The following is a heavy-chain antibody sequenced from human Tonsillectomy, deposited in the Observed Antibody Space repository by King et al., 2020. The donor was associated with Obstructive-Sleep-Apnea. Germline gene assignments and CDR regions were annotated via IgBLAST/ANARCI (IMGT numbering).Heavy chain of an antibody. V-gene: IGHV4-59*01. Sequence: QLQESGPGLVKPSETLSLTCTVSGGSISSYYWSWIRQPPGKGLEWIGYIYYSGSTNYNPSLKSRVTISVDPSKNQFSLKLSSVTAADTAVYYCARVKFEDSSGYYYFDYWGQGTLVTVSS. D-gene: IGHD3-22*01. CDR3: ARVKFEDSSGYYYFDY. J-gene: IGHJ4*02. CDR2: IYYSGST. CDR1: GGSISSYY.